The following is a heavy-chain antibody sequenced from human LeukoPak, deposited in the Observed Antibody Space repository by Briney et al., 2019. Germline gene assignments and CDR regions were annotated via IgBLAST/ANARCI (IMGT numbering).Heavy chain of an antibody. D-gene: IGHD3-16*01. Sequence: ASVKVSCKASGGTFSSYAISWVRQAPGQGLEWMGGIIPIFGTANYAQKFQGRVTITADKSTSTAYMELSSLRSEDTAVYYCARDLPFGGVPYYFDYWGQGTLVTVSS. CDR3: ARDLPFGGVPYYFDY. V-gene: IGHV1-69*06. CDR1: GGTFSSYA. J-gene: IGHJ4*02. CDR2: IIPIFGTA.